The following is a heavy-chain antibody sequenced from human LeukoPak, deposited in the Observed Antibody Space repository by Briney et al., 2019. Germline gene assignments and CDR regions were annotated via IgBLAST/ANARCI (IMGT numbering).Heavy chain of an antibody. V-gene: IGHV3-7*01. CDR2: IKQDGSEK. Sequence: PGGSLRLSCAASGFTFSSYWMSWVRQAPGKGREWVANIKQDGSEKYYVDSVKGRFTISRDNAENSLYLQMNSLRAEDTAVYYCARDDCSSISCYHNWFDPWGQGTLVTVSS. CDR3: ARDDCSSISCYHNWFDP. J-gene: IGHJ5*02. D-gene: IGHD2-2*01. CDR1: GFTFSSYW.